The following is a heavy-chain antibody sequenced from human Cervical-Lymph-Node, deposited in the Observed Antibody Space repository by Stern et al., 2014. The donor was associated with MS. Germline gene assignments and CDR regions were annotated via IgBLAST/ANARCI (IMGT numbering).Heavy chain of an antibody. J-gene: IGHJ4*02. Sequence: VQLEQSGAEVKKPGASVNVSCKASGYTFTTYFVHWVRNAPGQGLELMGISNTSAGDTYYMRSYQGRFTMTRDTSANTVYLRLSNLKSEDTAVYYCARQRTTGHMDFDYWGQGTLVTVSS. CDR3: ARQRTTGHMDFDY. D-gene: IGHD1-1*01. CDR2: SNTSAGDT. CDR1: GYTFTTYF. V-gene: IGHV1-46*01.